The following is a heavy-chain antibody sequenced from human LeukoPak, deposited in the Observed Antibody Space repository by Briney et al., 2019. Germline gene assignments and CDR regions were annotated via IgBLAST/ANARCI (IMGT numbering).Heavy chain of an antibody. Sequence: GGSLRLSCAASGFTFSTYAMSWVRPAPGKGLEWVAAISGSGGTTYNADSVKGRFTISRDNSNSTLYLQMNSLRAEDTALYYCAKSRSAYPGVDGFDMWGQGTLVTVSS. D-gene: IGHD3-3*01. CDR2: ISGSGGTT. CDR1: GFTFSTYA. J-gene: IGHJ3*02. CDR3: AKSRSAYPGVDGFDM. V-gene: IGHV3-23*01.